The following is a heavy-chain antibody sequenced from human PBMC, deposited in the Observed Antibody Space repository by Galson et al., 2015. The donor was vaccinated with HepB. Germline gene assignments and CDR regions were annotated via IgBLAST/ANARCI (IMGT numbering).Heavy chain of an antibody. V-gene: IGHV3-33*01. Sequence: SLRLSCAASGFTFSSSGMHWVRQAPGKGLEWVAVIWYDGRNKYYGDSVKGRITISRDNSKKTLYLQMNSLRAEDTAVYYCARDSADRGLGELKRRDYYYYYGMDVWGQGTTVTVSS. J-gene: IGHJ6*02. CDR3: ARDSADRGLGELKRRDYYYYYGMDV. CDR1: GFTFSSSG. D-gene: IGHD3-16*01. CDR2: IWYDGRNK.